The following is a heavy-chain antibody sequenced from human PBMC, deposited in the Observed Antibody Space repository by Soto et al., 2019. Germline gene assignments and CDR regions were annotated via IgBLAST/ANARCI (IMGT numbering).Heavy chain of an antibody. CDR2: ISYDGSNK. J-gene: IGHJ4*02. CDR3: ASPIAAEY. D-gene: IGHD6-13*01. Sequence: GGSLRLSCAASGFTFSSYAMHWVRQAPGKGLEWVAVISYDGSNKYYADSVKGRFTISRDNSKNTLYLQMNSLRAEDTAVYYCASPIAAEYWGQGTLVTVSS. V-gene: IGHV3-30-3*01. CDR1: GFTFSSYA.